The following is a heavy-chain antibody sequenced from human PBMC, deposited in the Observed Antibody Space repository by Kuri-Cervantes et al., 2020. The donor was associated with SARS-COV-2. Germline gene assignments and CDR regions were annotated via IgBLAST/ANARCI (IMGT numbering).Heavy chain of an antibody. CDR2: IKCDGSEK. CDR3: AKWDYGDYFGY. Sequence: GGSLRLSCAASGFTFSSSWMHWVCQAPEKGLEWVADIKCDGSEKYYVDSVKGRLTISRDNSKNTLYLQMNSLRAEDTAVYYCAKWDYGDYFGYWGQGTLVTVSS. D-gene: IGHD4-17*01. V-gene: IGHV3-52*01. J-gene: IGHJ4*02. CDR1: GFTFSSSW.